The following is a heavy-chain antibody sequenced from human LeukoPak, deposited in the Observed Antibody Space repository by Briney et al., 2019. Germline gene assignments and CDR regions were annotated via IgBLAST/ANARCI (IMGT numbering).Heavy chain of an antibody. CDR3: ARDRMITFGGVIVPDAFDI. D-gene: IGHD3-16*02. J-gene: IGHJ3*02. CDR2: ISYDGSNK. Sequence: GGSLRLSCAASGFTFSSYAMHWVRQAPGKGLEWVAVISYDGSNKYYADSVKGRFTISRDNSKNTLYLHMTRLRAEDRAVYYCARDRMITFGGVIVPDAFDISGQATTVTAPS. CDR1: GFTFSSYA. V-gene: IGHV3-30-3*01.